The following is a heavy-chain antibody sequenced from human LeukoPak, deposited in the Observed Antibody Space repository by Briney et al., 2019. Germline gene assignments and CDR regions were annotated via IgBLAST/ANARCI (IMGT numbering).Heavy chain of an antibody. CDR3: AREGDGPDY. D-gene: IGHD2-8*01. CDR2: ISYDGSNK. J-gene: IGHJ4*02. CDR1: GFTFSSYA. V-gene: IGHV3-30-3*01. Sequence: GGSLRLSCAASGFTFSSYAMHWVRQAPGKGLEWVAVISYDGSNKYYADSVKGRFTISRDNSKNTLYLQMNSLRAEDTAVYYCAREGDGPDYWGQGTLVTVSS.